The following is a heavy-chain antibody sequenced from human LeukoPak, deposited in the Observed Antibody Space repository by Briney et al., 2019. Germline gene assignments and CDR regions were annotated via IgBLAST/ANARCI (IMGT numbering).Heavy chain of an antibody. CDR2: ITASSSYI. J-gene: IGHJ4*02. V-gene: IGHV3-21*01. CDR3: ARGGRLFDY. CDR1: GFIFSSSN. Sequence: GGSLRLSCAASGFIFSSSNMNWVRQAPGKGLEWVSSITASSSYIYYADSVKGRFTISRDNAKNSLYLQMNSLRHEDTAVYYCARGGRLFDYWGQGTVVTVSS.